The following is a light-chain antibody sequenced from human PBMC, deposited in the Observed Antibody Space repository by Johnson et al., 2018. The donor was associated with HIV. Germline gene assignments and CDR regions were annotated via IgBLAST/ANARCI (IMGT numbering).Light chain of an antibody. CDR1: TSNIGNKY. J-gene: IGLJ1*01. V-gene: IGLV1-51*02. CDR2: ENN. CDR3: GTWGGV. Sequence: QPVLTQPPSVSAAPGQKVTISCSGSTSNIGNKYVSWYQHLPGTAPKLLIYENNKRPSGIPDRFSGSKSGTTATLVIAGLQTGDEADYYCGTWGGVFGTGTKVTVL.